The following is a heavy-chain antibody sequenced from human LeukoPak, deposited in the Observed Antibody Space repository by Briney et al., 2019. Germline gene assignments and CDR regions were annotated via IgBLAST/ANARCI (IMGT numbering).Heavy chain of an antibody. CDR1: GGSFSGYY. V-gene: IGHV4-34*01. J-gene: IGHJ4*02. Sequence: SETLSLTCAVYGGSFSGYYWSWIRQPPGKGLEWIGEINHSGSTNYNPSLKSRVTISVDTSKNQLSLKLISVTAADTAVYYCARSGGAGGGVWGQGTLVTVSS. CDR2: INHSGST. D-gene: IGHD3-10*01. CDR3: ARSGGAGGGV.